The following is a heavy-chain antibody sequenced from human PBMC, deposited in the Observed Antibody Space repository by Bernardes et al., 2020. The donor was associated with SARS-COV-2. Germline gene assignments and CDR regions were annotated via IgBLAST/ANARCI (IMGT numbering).Heavy chain of an antibody. V-gene: IGHV3-33*05. Sequence: GGSLRLSCAASGFNFRSNAMHWVRQAPGKGLEWVAFISWDANVIYYVESVRGRFTVSRDDRKRAVYLQMNSLRVEDTAMYYCVRDLSTWYSFESWGQGTLVTVSS. CDR3: VRDLSTWYSFES. CDR2: ISWDANVI. CDR1: GFNFRSNA. D-gene: IGHD1-1*01. J-gene: IGHJ4*02.